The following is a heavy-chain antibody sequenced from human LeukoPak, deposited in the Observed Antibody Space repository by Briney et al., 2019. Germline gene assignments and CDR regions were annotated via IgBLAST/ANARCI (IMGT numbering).Heavy chain of an antibody. CDR2: ISYSGST. Sequence: PSQTLSLTCTVAGASISSYFWNWVRQPPGEGLEWVGYISYSGSTTYHSSFNSRVPISLETSKKQCSLKLNFVTAADTAVYFCARGVGSGGYYGSSHWHLDPWGRGTLVTVSS. V-gene: IGHV4-59*01. CDR3: ARGVGSGGYYGSSHWHLDP. J-gene: IGHJ2*01. D-gene: IGHD3-22*01. CDR1: GASISSYF.